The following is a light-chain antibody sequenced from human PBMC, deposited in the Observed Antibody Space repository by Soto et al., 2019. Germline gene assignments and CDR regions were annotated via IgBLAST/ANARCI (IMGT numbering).Light chain of an antibody. CDR2: GAS. V-gene: IGKV3-20*01. CDR3: QQYGSSPPWT. CDR1: QSVSSSY. J-gene: IGKJ1*01. Sequence: EIVLTQSPGTLSLSPGERATLSCRASQSVSSSYLAWYQQKPGQAPRLLIYGASSSATGIPDRFSGSGSGTDFTLTISRLEPEDFAVYYCQQYGSSPPWTFGQGTKVEI.